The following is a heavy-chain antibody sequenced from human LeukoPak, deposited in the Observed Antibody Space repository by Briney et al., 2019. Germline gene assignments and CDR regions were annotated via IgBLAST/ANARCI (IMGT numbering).Heavy chain of an antibody. CDR3: AGQYSSGWYDVGNYYYGMDV. J-gene: IGHJ6*02. D-gene: IGHD6-19*01. Sequence: GGSLRLSCAASGFTFSSYSMNWVRQAPGKGPEWVSSISSSSSYIYYADSVKGRFTISRDNAKNSLYLQMNSLRAEDTAVYYCAGQYSSGWYDVGNYYYGMDVWGQGTTVTVSS. CDR2: ISSSSSYI. CDR1: GFTFSSYS. V-gene: IGHV3-21*01.